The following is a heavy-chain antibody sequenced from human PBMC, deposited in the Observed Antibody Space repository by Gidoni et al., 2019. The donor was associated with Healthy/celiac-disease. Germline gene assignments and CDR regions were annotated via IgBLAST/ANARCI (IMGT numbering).Heavy chain of an antibody. Sequence: QLQLQESGPGLVKPSETLSLTCTVSGGSISSSSYYWGWIRQPPGKGLEWIGSIYYSGSTYYNPSLKSRVTISVDTSKNQFSLKLSSVTAADTAVYYCARQIIAAAAYPWFDPWGQGTLVTVSS. CDR1: GGSISSSSYY. V-gene: IGHV4-39*01. J-gene: IGHJ5*02. CDR2: IYYSGST. CDR3: ARQIIAAAAYPWFDP. D-gene: IGHD6-13*01.